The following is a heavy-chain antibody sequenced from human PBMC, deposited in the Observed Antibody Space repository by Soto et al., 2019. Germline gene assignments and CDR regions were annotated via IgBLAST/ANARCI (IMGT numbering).Heavy chain of an antibody. Sequence: SETLSLTCAVYGGSFSGYYWSWIHQPPGKGLEWIGEINHSGSTNYNPSLKSRVTISVDTSKNQFSLKLSSVTAADTAVYYCARAEVELERRFYWFDPWGQGTLVTVSS. CDR2: INHSGST. D-gene: IGHD1-1*01. V-gene: IGHV4-34*01. CDR3: ARAEVELERRFYWFDP. J-gene: IGHJ5*02. CDR1: GGSFSGYY.